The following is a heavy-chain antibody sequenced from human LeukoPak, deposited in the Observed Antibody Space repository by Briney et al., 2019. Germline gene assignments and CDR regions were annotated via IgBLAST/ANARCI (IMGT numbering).Heavy chain of an antibody. CDR1: GFTFSSYA. D-gene: IGHD2-15*01. Sequence: GGSLRLSCAASGFTFSSYAMHWVRQAPGKGLEWVAVISYDGSHKYYADSVKGRFTISRDNSKDTLYLQMNSLRVEDTAIYYCARPAGVLLAATNAIGIWGQGTMVTVSS. CDR3: ARPAGVLLAATNAIGI. J-gene: IGHJ3*02. V-gene: IGHV3-30-3*01. CDR2: ISYDGSHK.